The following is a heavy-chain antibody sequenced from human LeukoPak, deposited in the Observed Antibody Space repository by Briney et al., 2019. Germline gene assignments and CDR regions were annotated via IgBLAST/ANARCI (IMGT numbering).Heavy chain of an antibody. Sequence: ASVKVSCKASGYTFTSYDINWVRQATGQGLEWMGWMNPNSGNTGYAQKFQGRVTMTRNTSISTAYMELSSLRSEDTAVYYCARTTYDYVWGSFRMVPTYFDYWGQGTLVTVSS. CDR2: MNPNSGNT. D-gene: IGHD3-16*01. J-gene: IGHJ4*02. CDR3: ARTTYDYVWGSFRMVPTYFDY. V-gene: IGHV1-8*01. CDR1: GYTFTSYD.